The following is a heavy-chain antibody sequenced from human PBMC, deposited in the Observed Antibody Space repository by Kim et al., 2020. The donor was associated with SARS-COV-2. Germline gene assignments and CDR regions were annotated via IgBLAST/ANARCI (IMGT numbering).Heavy chain of an antibody. J-gene: IGHJ6*02. D-gene: IGHD3-10*01. V-gene: IGHV4-31*02. CDR3: AGSGSDYYYGMDV. Sequence: HPSLKSRLTISVDTSKNLFSLNLSSVTAADTALYYCAGSGSDYYYGMDVWGQGTTVTVSS.